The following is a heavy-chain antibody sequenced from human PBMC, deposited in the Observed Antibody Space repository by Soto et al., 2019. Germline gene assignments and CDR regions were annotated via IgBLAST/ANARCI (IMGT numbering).Heavy chain of an antibody. Sequence: SETLSLTCTVSGDSIRNYYWTWIRQSPGKGLEWIGYVHYSGSTNYNASLKSRVTISVDTSRNQFSLNLSSVTAADTAVYYCARKRPTMTTGYMDVWGKGTTVTVSS. CDR1: GDSIRNYY. D-gene: IGHD4-17*01. CDR2: VHYSGST. CDR3: ARKRPTMTTGYMDV. V-gene: IGHV4-59*01. J-gene: IGHJ6*03.